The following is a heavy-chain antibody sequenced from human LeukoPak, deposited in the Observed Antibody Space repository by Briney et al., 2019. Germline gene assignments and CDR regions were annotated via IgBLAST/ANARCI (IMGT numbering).Heavy chain of an antibody. V-gene: IGHV3-74*01. Sequence: GGSLRFSCVASEFTFSNYWIHWVRQPPGKGLVWVSRIRYDGIVTNYADSVEGRFTISRDNAKNTVHLQMNSLRDDDTAVYYCARANPADFNLWGRGTLVTVSS. J-gene: IGHJ2*01. CDR2: IRYDGIVT. CDR3: ARANPADFNL. CDR1: EFTFSNYW. D-gene: IGHD1-14*01.